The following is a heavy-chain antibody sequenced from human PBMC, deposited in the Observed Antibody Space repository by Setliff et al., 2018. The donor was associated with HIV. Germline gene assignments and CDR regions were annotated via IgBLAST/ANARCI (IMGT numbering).Heavy chain of an antibody. V-gene: IGHV4-61*09. J-gene: IGHJ3*01. CDR2: IYTSGGT. CDR1: GGSISSGSNY. Sequence: SETLSLTCTVSGGSISSGSNYWSWIRQPAGKGLEWIGHIYTSGGTLYNPSLKSRVTVSLDTSKNQLSLQLRSVTAADTAVYYCARAVNLTFDVWGQGTMVTVSS. CDR3: ARAVNLTFDV.